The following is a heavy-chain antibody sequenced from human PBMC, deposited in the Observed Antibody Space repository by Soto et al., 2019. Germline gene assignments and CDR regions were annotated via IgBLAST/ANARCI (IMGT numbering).Heavy chain of an antibody. V-gene: IGHV4-34*01. CDR3: ARVRHKAATFRDYYYGLDV. CDR1: GGSFSDYY. D-gene: IGHD2-15*01. Sequence: SLTCAVYGGSFSDYYWNWIRQPPGKGLEWIGEINHSGSTNYNPSLKSRVTVSVDTSKNQFSLKLSSVTAADTAVYYCARVRHKAATFRDYYYGLDVWGQGTTVTVSS. J-gene: IGHJ6*02. CDR2: INHSGST.